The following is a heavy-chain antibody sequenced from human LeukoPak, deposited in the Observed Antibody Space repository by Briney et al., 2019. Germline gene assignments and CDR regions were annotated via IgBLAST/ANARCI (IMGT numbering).Heavy chain of an antibody. V-gene: IGHV4-39*02. D-gene: IGHD3-9*01. J-gene: IGHJ6*03. CDR2: IYYSGRT. CDR3: ARDRGSYDILTGYYTPGYYYYYMDV. CDR1: GGSISSSSYY. Sequence: PSETLSLTCTVSGGSISSSSYYWGWIRQPPGKGLEWIGSIYYSGRTYYNPSLKSRVTISVDTSKNQFSLKLSSVTAADTAVYYCARDRGSYDILTGYYTPGYYYYYMDVWGKGTTVTVSS.